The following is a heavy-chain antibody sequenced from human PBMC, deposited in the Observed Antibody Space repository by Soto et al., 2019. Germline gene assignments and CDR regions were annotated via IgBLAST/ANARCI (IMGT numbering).Heavy chain of an antibody. J-gene: IGHJ4*02. CDR1: GFTFSNAW. Sequence: GGALRLSCAASGFTFSNAWMSWVRQAPGKGLEWVGRIKSKTDGGTTDYAAPVKGRFTISRDDSKNTLYLQMNSLKTEDTAVYYCTTDLLWFGELALWGQGTLVTVSS. CDR2: IKSKTDGGTT. CDR3: TTDLLWFGELAL. D-gene: IGHD3-10*01. V-gene: IGHV3-15*01.